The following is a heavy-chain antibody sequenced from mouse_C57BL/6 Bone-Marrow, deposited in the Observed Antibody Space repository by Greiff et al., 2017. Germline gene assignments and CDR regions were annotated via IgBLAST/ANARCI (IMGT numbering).Heavy chain of an antibody. CDR2: IDPEDGDT. J-gene: IGHJ4*01. CDR1: GFNIKDYY. Sequence: VQLQQSGAELVRPGASVKLSCTASGFNIKDYYMHWVKQRPEQGLEWIGRIDPEDGDTEYAPKFQGKATMTADTSSNTAYLQLSSLTSEDSAVYFCALPWLPDMDYWGQGTSVTVSS. D-gene: IGHD1-2*01. V-gene: IGHV14-1*01. CDR3: ALPWLPDMDY.